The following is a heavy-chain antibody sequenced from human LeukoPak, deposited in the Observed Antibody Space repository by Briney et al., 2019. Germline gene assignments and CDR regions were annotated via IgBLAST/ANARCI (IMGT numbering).Heavy chain of an antibody. CDR2: ISTSGTYI. V-gene: IGHV3-21*01. D-gene: IGHD6-19*01. CDR3: ARSDSSGWYFFDY. CDR1: GVTFSNYR. J-gene: IGHJ4*02. Sequence: GGSLRLSCAGSGVTFSNYRVHWVREGPGKGLEWGSSISTSGTYIYYADSVKGRFTISRDNAKNSLYLQMNSLRAEDTAVYYCARSDSSGWYFFDYWGQGTLVTVSS.